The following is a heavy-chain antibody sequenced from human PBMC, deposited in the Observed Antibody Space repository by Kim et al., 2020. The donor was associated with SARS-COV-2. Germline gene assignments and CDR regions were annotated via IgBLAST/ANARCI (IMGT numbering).Heavy chain of an antibody. CDR1: GGSISSGGYY. CDR3: ARGLGITMVRGPTNWFDP. J-gene: IGHJ5*02. CDR2: IYYSGST. V-gene: IGHV4-31*03. Sequence: SETLSLTCTVSGGSISSGGYYWSWIRQHPGKGLEWIGYIYYSGSTYYNPSLKSRVTISVDTSKNQFSLKLSSVTAADTAVYYCARGLGITMVRGPTNWFDPWGQGTLVTVSS. D-gene: IGHD3-10*01.